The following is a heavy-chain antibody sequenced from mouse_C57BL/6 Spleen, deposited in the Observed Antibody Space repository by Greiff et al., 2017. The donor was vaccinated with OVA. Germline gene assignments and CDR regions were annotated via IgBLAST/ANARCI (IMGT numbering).Heavy chain of an antibody. CDR1: GYTFTSYW. Sequence: QVQLQQPGAELVKPGASVKVSCKASGYTFTSYWMHWVKQRPGQGLEWIGRIHPSDSDTTYNQKFTGKATLTVDKSSSTAYMQLSSLTSEDSAVYYCAIYYDYDGIYYAMDGWGQGTSVTVSS. V-gene: IGHV1-74*01. CDR2: IHPSDSDT. D-gene: IGHD2-4*01. CDR3: AIYYDYDGIYYAMDG. J-gene: IGHJ4*01.